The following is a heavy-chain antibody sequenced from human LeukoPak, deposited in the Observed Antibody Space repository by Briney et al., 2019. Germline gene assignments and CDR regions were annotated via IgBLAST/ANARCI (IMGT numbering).Heavy chain of an antibody. CDR2: INPNSGGT. J-gene: IGHJ4*02. Sequence: ASVKVSCKASGYTFTAYYMHWVRQAPGQGLEWMGWINPNSGGTNYAQKFQGRVTMTRDASISTAYMELSRLRSDDTAVYYCAREYSYGYFDYWGQGTLVTVSS. CDR3: AREYSYGYFDY. CDR1: GYTFTAYY. V-gene: IGHV1-2*02. D-gene: IGHD5-18*01.